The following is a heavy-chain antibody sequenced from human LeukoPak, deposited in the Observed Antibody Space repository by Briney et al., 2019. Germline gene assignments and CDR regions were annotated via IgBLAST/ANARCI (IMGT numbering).Heavy chain of an antibody. D-gene: IGHD3-3*01. CDR1: GFTFSSYS. CDR3: ASSQSGYYDFWSGYYNYYYYMDV. V-gene: IGHV3-21*01. Sequence: GGSLRLSCAASGFTFSSYSMNWVRQAPGKGLEWVSSISSSSSYIYYADSVKGRFTISRDNAKNSLYLQMNSLRAEDTAVYYCASSQSGYYDFWSGYYNYYYYMDVWGKGTTVTVSS. J-gene: IGHJ6*03. CDR2: ISSSSSYI.